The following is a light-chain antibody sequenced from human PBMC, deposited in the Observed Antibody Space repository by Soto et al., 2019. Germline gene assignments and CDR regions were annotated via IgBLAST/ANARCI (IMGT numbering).Light chain of an antibody. J-gene: IGKJ1*01. CDR1: QTIRSNY. CDR3: QQYGSSPWT. Sequence: ETVLTQSPGTRSLSPGERATLSCRDSQTIRSNYLAWYRQTPGQAPRLLIYGASNRATGIADRFSGSGSGTDFTLIISRLEPEDFALYYCQQYGSSPWTFGQGTKVEIK. V-gene: IGKV3-20*01. CDR2: GAS.